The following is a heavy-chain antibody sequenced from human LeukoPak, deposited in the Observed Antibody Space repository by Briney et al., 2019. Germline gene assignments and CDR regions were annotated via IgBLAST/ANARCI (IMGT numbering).Heavy chain of an antibody. Sequence: SETLSLTCTVSGGSISSYYWSWIRQPPGKGLEWIGYIYYSGSTNYNPSLKSRVTISVDTSKNQFSLKLSSVTAADTAVYYCARDELLQYYYGSPTPKNWFDPWGQGTLVTVSS. CDR2: IYYSGST. CDR3: ARDELLQYYYGSPTPKNWFDP. V-gene: IGHV4-59*01. D-gene: IGHD3-10*01. CDR1: GGSISSYY. J-gene: IGHJ5*02.